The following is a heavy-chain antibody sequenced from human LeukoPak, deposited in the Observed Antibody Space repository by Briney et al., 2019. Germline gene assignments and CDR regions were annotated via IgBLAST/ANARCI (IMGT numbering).Heavy chain of an antibody. CDR2: ISGSGGSA. CDR3: AKGPRKRYFDWSSVDY. V-gene: IGHV3-23*01. D-gene: IGHD3-9*01. Sequence: GSLRLSCAASGFTFSSYGMSWVRQAPGKGLEWVSAISGSGGSAYYADSVKGRFTISRDNSKNTLYLQMNSLRAEDTAVYYCAKGPRKRYFDWSSVDYWGQGTLVTVSS. CDR1: GFTFSSYG. J-gene: IGHJ4*02.